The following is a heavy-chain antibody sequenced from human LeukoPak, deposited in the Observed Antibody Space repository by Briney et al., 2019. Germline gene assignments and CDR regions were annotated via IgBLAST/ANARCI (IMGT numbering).Heavy chain of an antibody. D-gene: IGHD6-6*01. CDR1: GFTLSNAW. V-gene: IGHV3-15*01. J-gene: IGHJ4*02. Sequence: GGSLRLSCAASGFTLSNAWMSWVRQAPGKGLEWVGRIKSKTDGGTTDYAAPVKGRFTISRDDSKNTLYLQMNSLKTEDTAVYYCTTGTEYSSSSDYWGQGTLVTVSS. CDR3: TTGTEYSSSSDY. CDR2: IKSKTDGGTT.